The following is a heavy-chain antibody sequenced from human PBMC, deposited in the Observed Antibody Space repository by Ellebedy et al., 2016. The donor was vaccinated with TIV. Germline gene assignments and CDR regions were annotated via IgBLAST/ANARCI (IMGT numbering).Heavy chain of an antibody. Sequence: GESLKISXAASGFPFRGYWMSWVRQAPGKGLEWVANINEDGSVKFFVDSVEGRFTISRDNAKKSVFLEMNSLRADDTAMYFCARDGAWFGEFAFDYWGQGTLVTVSS. CDR3: ARDGAWFGEFAFDY. J-gene: IGHJ4*02. D-gene: IGHD3-10*01. CDR2: INEDGSVK. V-gene: IGHV3-7*01. CDR1: GFPFRGYW.